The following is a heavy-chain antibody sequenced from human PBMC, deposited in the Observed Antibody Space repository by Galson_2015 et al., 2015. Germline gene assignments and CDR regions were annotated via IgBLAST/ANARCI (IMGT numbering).Heavy chain of an antibody. CDR3: ARDPRGYCRGGSCYPGFMDV. CDR1: GGSINSGGYY. V-gene: IGHV4-31*03. D-gene: IGHD2-15*01. CDR2: IYYSGST. Sequence: TLSLTCTVSGGSINSGGYYWSWIRQHPGRALEWIGYIYYSGSTYYNPFLKSRVTILVDTSKNQFSLKLSSLTAADTAVYYCARDPRGYCRGGSCYPGFMDVWGKGTTVTVSS. J-gene: IGHJ6*03.